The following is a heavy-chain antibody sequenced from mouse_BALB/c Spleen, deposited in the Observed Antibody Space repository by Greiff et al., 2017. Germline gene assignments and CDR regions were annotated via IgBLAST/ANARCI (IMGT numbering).Heavy chain of an antibody. J-gene: IGHJ3*01. Sequence: EVHLVESGGGLVKPGGSLKLSCAASGFTFSSYAMSWVRQTPEKRLEWVASISSGGSTYYPDSVKGRFTISRDNARNILYLQMSSLRSEDTAMYYCARGDSFAYWGQGTLVTVSA. CDR1: GFTFSSYA. V-gene: IGHV5-6-5*01. CDR3: ARGDSFAY. CDR2: ISSGGST.